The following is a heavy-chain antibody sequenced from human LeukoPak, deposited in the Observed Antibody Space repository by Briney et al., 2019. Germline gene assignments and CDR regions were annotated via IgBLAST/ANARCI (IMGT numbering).Heavy chain of an antibody. Sequence: SETLFLTCTVSGASTASHYWTWLRQPPGKELGWIAYMFDTVSTKSNPSLKSRLTLSVDTSKKQLSLRLSSVTAADTAVYYCATIKRGSTYGYFDFWGQGIKVTVSS. CDR3: ATIKRGSTYGYFDF. J-gene: IGHJ4*02. V-gene: IGHV4-59*11. CDR2: MFDTVST. D-gene: IGHD5-18*01. CDR1: GASTASHY.